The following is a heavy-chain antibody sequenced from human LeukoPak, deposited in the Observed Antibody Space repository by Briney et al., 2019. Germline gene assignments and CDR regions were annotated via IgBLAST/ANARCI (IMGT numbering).Heavy chain of an antibody. CDR1: GDTFSSYA. Sequence: GSSVKVSCKASGDTFSSYAISWVRQAPGQGLEWMGGIIPIFGTANYAQKFQGRVTITTDESTSTAYMELSSLRSEDTAMYYCARQRILGYCSTTSCPGAFDIWGRGTMVTVSS. D-gene: IGHD2-2*01. CDR2: IIPIFGTA. CDR3: ARQRILGYCSTTSCPGAFDI. J-gene: IGHJ3*02. V-gene: IGHV1-69*05.